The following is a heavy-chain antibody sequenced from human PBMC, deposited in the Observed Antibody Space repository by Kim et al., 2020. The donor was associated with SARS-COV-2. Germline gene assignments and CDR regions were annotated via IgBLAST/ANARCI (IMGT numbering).Heavy chain of an antibody. J-gene: IGHJ4*02. D-gene: IGHD6-19*01. CDR3: ARRGAVAGRIGY. V-gene: IGHV4-34*01. Sequence: SETLSLTCAVYGGSFSGYYRSWIRQPPGKGLEWIGEINHSGSTNYNPSLKSRVTISVDTSKNQFSLKLSSVTAADTAVYYCARRGAVAGRIGYWGQGTLVTVSS. CDR1: GGSFSGYY. CDR2: INHSGST.